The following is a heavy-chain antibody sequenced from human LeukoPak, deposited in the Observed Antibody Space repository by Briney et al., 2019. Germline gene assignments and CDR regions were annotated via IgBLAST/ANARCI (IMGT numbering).Heavy chain of an antibody. D-gene: IGHD6-19*01. J-gene: IGHJ4*02. CDR3: AKDGKGAPVAGTGYFDY. Sequence: GGCLRLSCAASGFTFSSYAMSWVRQAPGKGLEWVSVISGSGGNTYYADSVKGRFTISRDNSKNKLYLQMNSLRAEDTAIYYCAKDGKGAPVAGTGYFDYWGQGTLVTVSS. CDR2: ISGSGGNT. CDR1: GFTFSSYA. V-gene: IGHV3-23*01.